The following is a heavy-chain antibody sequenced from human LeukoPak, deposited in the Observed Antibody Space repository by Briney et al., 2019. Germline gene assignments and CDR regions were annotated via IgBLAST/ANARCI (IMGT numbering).Heavy chain of an antibody. V-gene: IGHV4-34*01. CDR1: GVSFNGYY. CDR2: INHSGSM. D-gene: IGHD6-19*01. Sequence: SETLSLTCAVFGVSFNGYYWSWIRQSPGKGLEWIGEINHSGSMKYNPSLKSRVTIPVDTSKNQFSLKMNSVTAADTAVYYCARLASSGWSHCDYWGQGTLVTVSS. CDR3: ARLASSGWSHCDY. J-gene: IGHJ4*02.